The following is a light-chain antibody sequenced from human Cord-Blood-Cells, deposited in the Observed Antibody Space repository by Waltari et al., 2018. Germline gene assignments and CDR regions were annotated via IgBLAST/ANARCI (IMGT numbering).Light chain of an antibody. CDR2: EGS. CDR3: CSYAGSSTYV. CDR1: SSDVGSYNL. J-gene: IGLJ1*01. Sequence: QSALTQPASVSGSPGPSIIISCTGTSSDVGSYNLVSWYQQHPGKAPKLMIYEGSKRPSGVSNRFSGSKSGNTASLTSSGLQAEDEADYYCCSYAGSSTYVFGTGTKVTVL. V-gene: IGLV2-23*01.